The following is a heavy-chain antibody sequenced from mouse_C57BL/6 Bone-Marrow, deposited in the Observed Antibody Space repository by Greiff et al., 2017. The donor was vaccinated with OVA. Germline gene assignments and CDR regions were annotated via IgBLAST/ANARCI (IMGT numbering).Heavy chain of an antibody. V-gene: IGHV5-6*01. J-gene: IGHJ3*01. CDR2: ISSGGSYT. CDR1: GFTFSSYG. D-gene: IGHD2-1*01. CDR3: ARHGGYYGNCEAWFAY. Sequence: EVNVVESGGDLVKPGGSLKLSCAASGFTFSSYGMSWVRQTPDKRLEWVATISSGGSYTYYPDSVKGRFTISRDNAKNTLYLQMSSLKSEDTAMYYCARHGGYYGNCEAWFAYWGQGTLVTVSA.